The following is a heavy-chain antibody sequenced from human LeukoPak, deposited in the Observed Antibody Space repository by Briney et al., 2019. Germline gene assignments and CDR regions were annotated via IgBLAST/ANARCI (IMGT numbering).Heavy chain of an antibody. D-gene: IGHD2-8*02. Sequence: GGSLRLSCAASGFTFSSYWMHWVRHAPGKGLVWVSRINSDGSSTSDADSVKGRFTISRDNAKNTLYLQMNSLRAEDTAVYYCARSQYWRAYYYMDVWGKGTTVTISS. V-gene: IGHV3-74*01. CDR1: GFTFSSYW. CDR2: INSDGSST. CDR3: ARSQYWRAYYYMDV. J-gene: IGHJ6*03.